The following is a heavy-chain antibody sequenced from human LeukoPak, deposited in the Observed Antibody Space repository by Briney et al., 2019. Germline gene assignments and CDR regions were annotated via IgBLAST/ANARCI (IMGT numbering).Heavy chain of an antibody. CDR3: ASRRYSSGWYDY. J-gene: IGHJ4*02. D-gene: IGHD6-19*01. CDR1: DGSISSYY. CDR2: IYYSGST. Sequence: PSETLSLTCTVSDGSISSYYWSWIRQPPGKGLEWIGYIYYSGSTNYNPSLKSRVTISVDTSKNQFSLKLSSVTAADTAVYYCASRRYSSGWYDYWGQGTLVTVSS. V-gene: IGHV4-59*08.